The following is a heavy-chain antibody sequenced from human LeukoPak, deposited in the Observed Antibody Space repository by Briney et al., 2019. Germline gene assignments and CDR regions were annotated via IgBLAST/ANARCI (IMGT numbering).Heavy chain of an antibody. V-gene: IGHV4-39*07. CDR2: LYYSGST. CDR1: GGSITTNTYY. J-gene: IGHJ4*02. Sequence: SETLSLTCTVSGGSITTNTYYWAWIRQPPGKGLEWIASLYYSGSTFYNPSLKSRVTISVDTSKNQFSLMLSSVTAADTAVYYCARDPGDGYNPRGLDYWGQGTLVTVSS. D-gene: IGHD5-24*01. CDR3: ARDPGDGYNPRGLDY.